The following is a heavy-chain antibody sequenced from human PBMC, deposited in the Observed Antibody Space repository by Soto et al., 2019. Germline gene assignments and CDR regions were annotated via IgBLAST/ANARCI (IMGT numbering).Heavy chain of an antibody. CDR2: IYSSGST. Sequence: QVQLQESGPGLVKPSQTLSLTCTVSGASISSGDYYWSWIRHPPGKGLEWIGYIYSSGSTYYNPFLRSRVTISVDTSKNQFSLKLTSVTAADTAVYYCARDPELLLDYYYGMDVWGQGTTVTVSS. D-gene: IGHD2-15*01. CDR1: GASISSGDYY. J-gene: IGHJ6*02. V-gene: IGHV4-30-4*01. CDR3: ARDPELLLDYYYGMDV.